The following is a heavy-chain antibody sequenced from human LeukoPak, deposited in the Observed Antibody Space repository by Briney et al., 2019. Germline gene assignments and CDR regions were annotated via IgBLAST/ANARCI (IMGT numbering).Heavy chain of an antibody. CDR2: IYYSGST. CDR3: ARLTPYCSSTSCHDY. D-gene: IGHD2-2*01. J-gene: IGHJ4*02. Sequence: SETLSLTCTVSGDSIKSPTYYWGWVRQPPGEGLEWIASIYYSGSTFYNPSLKSRVTISLDTSKNQFSLKLSSVTAADTAVYYCARLTPYCSSTSCHDYWGQGTLVTVSS. V-gene: IGHV4-39*01. CDR1: GDSIKSPTYY.